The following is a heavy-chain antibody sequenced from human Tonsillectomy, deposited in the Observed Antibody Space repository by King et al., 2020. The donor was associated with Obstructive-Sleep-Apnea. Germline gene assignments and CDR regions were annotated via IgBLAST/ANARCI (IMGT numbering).Heavy chain of an antibody. Sequence: VQLQQWGAGLLKPSEILSLTCAVYGGAFSDYYWGWIPPPPGVGLGWVGEINHSGSTSYSPSLKSRVTISVDTSKNQFSLKLSSVTAADTAVYYCARVPLSYYGSGSNWYFDLWGRGTLVTVSS. CDR3: ARVPLSYYGSGSNWYFDL. V-gene: IGHV4-34*01. CDR1: GGAFSDYY. J-gene: IGHJ2*01. CDR2: INHSGST. D-gene: IGHD3-10*01.